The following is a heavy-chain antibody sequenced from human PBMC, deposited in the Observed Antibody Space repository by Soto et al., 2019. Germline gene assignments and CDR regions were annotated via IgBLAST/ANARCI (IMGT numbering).Heavy chain of an antibody. J-gene: IGHJ3*02. D-gene: IGHD1-26*01. CDR1: GGSISPYY. Sequence: SETLSLTCTVSGGSISPYYWSWIRQPPGKGLEWIGFIYYSGSTNYNPSLKSRVTISVDTSKNQFSLKLSSVTAADTAVYYCARHGVGGALDDAFDIWGQGTMVTVSS. V-gene: IGHV4-59*08. CDR2: IYYSGST. CDR3: ARHGVGGALDDAFDI.